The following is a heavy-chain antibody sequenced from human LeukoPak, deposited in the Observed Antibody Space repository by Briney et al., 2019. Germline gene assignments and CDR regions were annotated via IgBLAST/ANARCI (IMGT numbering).Heavy chain of an antibody. Sequence: PGGSLRLSCAASGFTFDDYGMSWVRQAPGKGLEWVSGINWSGGSTGYADSVKGRFTISRDNAKNSLYLQMNSLRAEDTALYYCARDYSGNYGPHPWDYWGQGTLVTVSS. CDR3: ARDYSGNYGPHPWDY. V-gene: IGHV3-20*04. CDR1: GFTFDDYG. D-gene: IGHD4-11*01. CDR2: INWSGGST. J-gene: IGHJ4*02.